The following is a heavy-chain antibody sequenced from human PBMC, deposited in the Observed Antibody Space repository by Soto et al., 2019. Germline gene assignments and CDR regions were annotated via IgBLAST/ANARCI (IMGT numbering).Heavy chain of an antibody. Sequence: QVQLVQSGAEVKKPGSSVKVSCKASGGTFSSYAISWVRQAPGQGLEWMGGIIPIFGTANYAQKFQGRVTITADESTSTAYMELSSLRSEDTAVYYCATHRRYDYYDSSGYLGRYFDLWGRGTLVTVSS. CDR3: ATHRRYDYYDSSGYLGRYFDL. D-gene: IGHD3-22*01. CDR1: GGTFSSYA. V-gene: IGHV1-69*12. CDR2: IIPIFGTA. J-gene: IGHJ2*01.